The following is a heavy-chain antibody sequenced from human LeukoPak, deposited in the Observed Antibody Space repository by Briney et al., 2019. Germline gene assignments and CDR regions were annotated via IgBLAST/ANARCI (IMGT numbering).Heavy chain of an antibody. CDR1: GFTFGDYG. D-gene: IGHD3-22*01. J-gene: IGHJ3*02. Sequence: GGSLRLSCAASGFTFGDYGMSWVRQAPGKGLEWVPGINWNGGSTGYADSVKGRFTISRDNAKNSLYLQMNSLRAEDTALYYCARPPTIKVVGDAFDIWGQGTMVTVSS. V-gene: IGHV3-20*04. CDR2: INWNGGST. CDR3: ARPPTIKVVGDAFDI.